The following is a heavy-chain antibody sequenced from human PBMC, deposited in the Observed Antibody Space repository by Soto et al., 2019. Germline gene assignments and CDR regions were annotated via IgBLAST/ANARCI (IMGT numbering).Heavy chain of an antibody. J-gene: IGHJ4*02. Sequence: QLQLQESGSGLVKPSQTLSLTCAVSGGSISSGDSWSWIRQPPGKGLEWIGYIYHSGSTYYNPSLKSRVTISVDRSKNQFSLKLSSVTAADTAVYYCASSNYDSPIPLYYWGQGTLVTVSS. V-gene: IGHV4-30-2*01. CDR1: GGSISSGDS. CDR2: IYHSGST. CDR3: ASSNYDSPIPLYY. D-gene: IGHD3-22*01.